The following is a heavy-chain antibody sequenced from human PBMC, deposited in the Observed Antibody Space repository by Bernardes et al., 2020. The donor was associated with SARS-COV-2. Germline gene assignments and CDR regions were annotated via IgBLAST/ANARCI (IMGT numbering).Heavy chain of an antibody. CDR2: ITWDGSGS. CDR1: GFTFDDYN. D-gene: IGHD3-16*01. Sequence: GGSLILSCVASGFTFDDYNMYWVRQAPGKGLEWVSLITWDGSGSWYGDSVKGRFTISRDNSKNSLYLQMNSLRTEDTAFYYCAKDIEVGGVWGGMDVWGQGTTVTVSS. CDR3: AKDIEVGGVWGGMDV. V-gene: IGHV3-43*01. J-gene: IGHJ6*02.